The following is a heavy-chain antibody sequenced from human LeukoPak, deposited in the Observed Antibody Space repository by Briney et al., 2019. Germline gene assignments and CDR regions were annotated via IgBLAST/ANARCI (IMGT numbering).Heavy chain of an antibody. D-gene: IGHD5-24*01. CDR2: IDHRGDT. CDR3: ARGATISETGYFDF. Sequence: SETLSLTCAVYGGSFSPYYWSWIRQSPGKGLEWIAEIDHRGDTNYNPSVKSRVTISIDTSKNQLSLNMRSLSAADTAVYYCARGATISETGYFDFWGQGTLVTVSS. CDR1: GGSFSPYY. J-gene: IGHJ4*03. V-gene: IGHV4-34*01.